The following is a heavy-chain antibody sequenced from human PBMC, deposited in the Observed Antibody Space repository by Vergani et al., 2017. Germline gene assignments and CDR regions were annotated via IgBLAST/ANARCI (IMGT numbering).Heavy chain of an antibody. Sequence: EVQLVESGGGLVKPGGSLRLSCAASGFTFSNAWMSWVRQAPGKGLEWVGRIKSKTDGGTTDYAAPVKGRFTISRDDSKNTLYLQMNSLKTEDTAVYYWARLGDNWNIYYYYYGMDVWGQGTTVTVSS. CDR3: ARLGDNWNIYYYYYGMDV. CDR2: IKSKTDGGTT. J-gene: IGHJ6*02. D-gene: IGHD1-1*01. CDR1: GFTFSNAW. V-gene: IGHV3-15*01.